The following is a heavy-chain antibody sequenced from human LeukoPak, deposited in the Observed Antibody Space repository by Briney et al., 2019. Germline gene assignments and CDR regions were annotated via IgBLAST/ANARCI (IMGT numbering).Heavy chain of an antibody. CDR1: GGTFSSYA. Sequence: ASVKVSCKASGGTFSSYAISWVRQAPGQGLEWMGGIIPIFGTANYAQKFQGRVTMTEDTSTDTAYMELSSLRSEDTAVYYCATAIIDIAAAGTNWFDPWGQGTLVTVSS. CDR3: ATAIIDIAAAGTNWFDP. J-gene: IGHJ5*02. D-gene: IGHD6-13*01. V-gene: IGHV1-69*06. CDR2: IIPIFGTA.